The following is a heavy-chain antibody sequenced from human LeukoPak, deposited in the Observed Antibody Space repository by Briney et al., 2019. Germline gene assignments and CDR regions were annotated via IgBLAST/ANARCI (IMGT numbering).Heavy chain of an antibody. CDR3: ARGGIAAAQS. J-gene: IGHJ4*02. CDR1: GFTFSSYE. V-gene: IGHV3-48*03. CDR2: ISSSGSTI. D-gene: IGHD6-13*01. Sequence: GGSLRLSCAASGFTFSSYEMNWVRQAPGKGLEWVSYISSSGSTIYYADSVKGRSTISRDNAKYSLYLQMNSLRAEDTAVYYCARGGIAAAQSWGQGTLVTVSS.